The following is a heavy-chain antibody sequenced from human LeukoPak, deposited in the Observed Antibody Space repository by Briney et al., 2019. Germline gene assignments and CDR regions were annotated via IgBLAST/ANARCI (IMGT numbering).Heavy chain of an antibody. CDR2: TYYRSRGYN. Sequence: SQTLSLTCVISGDSVSSDSATWTWIRQSPSRGLEWLGRTYYRSRGYNDYAISVKGRISIKPVTSKNQFSLQMNSVIPEDTAVYFCARGVQYYDILTGSYFYFMDVWGQGTTVTVSS. CDR3: ARGVQYYDILTGSYFYFMDV. V-gene: IGHV6-1*01. J-gene: IGHJ6*02. D-gene: IGHD3-9*01. CDR1: GDSVSSDSAT.